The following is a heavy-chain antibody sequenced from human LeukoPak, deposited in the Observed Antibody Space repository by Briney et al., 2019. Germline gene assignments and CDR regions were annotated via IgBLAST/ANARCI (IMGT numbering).Heavy chain of an antibody. V-gene: IGHV3-23*01. D-gene: IGHD5-12*01. CDR3: ARGPSGYHNT. Sequence: GGSLRLSCAASGFTFSSYAMSWVRQAPGKGLEWVSAISGSGGSTYYADSVKGRFTISRDSSKNTLYLQMNSLRAEDTAIYYCARGPSGYHNTGGQGTLVTVSS. CDR1: GFTFSSYA. CDR2: ISGSGGST. J-gene: IGHJ4*02.